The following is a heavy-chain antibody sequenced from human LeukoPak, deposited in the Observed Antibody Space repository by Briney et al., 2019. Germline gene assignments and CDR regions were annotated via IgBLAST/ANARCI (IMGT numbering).Heavy chain of an antibody. CDR3: ARGGDSSGWVFDY. J-gene: IGHJ4*02. V-gene: IGHV4-59*01. Sequence: SETLSLTCTVSGGSISSYYWSRIRQPPGKGLEWIGYIYYSGSTNYNPSLKSRVTISVDTSKNQFSLKLSSVTAADTAVYYCARGGDSSGWVFDYWGQGTLVTVSS. CDR2: IYYSGST. CDR1: GGSISSYY. D-gene: IGHD6-19*01.